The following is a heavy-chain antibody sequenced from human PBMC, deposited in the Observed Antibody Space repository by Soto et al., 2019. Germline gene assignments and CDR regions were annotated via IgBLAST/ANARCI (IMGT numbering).Heavy chain of an antibody. CDR1: GGSMSSYY. CDR2: VYYSGST. J-gene: IGHJ5*01. CDR3: ARFDSGGNSGCDS. V-gene: IGHV4-59*01. D-gene: IGHD4-17*01. Sequence: SGALSLTCTVSGGSMSSYYWTWIRQPPGKGLEWIGYVYYSGSTNYNPSLRSRVTISIDTSKNQFSLKLSSVTTADTAVYYCARFDSGGNSGCDSWGRGTLVTVSS.